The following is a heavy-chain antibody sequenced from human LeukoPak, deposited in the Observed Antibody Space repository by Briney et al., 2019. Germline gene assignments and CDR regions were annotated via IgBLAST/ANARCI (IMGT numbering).Heavy chain of an antibody. D-gene: IGHD2-8*01. CDR1: GGSISSYY. J-gene: IGHJ2*01. CDR3: ARRGGLGVYAIRWYFDL. CDR2: IYYSGST. Sequence: SETLSLTCTVSGGSISSYYWSWIRQPPGKGLEWVGYIYYSGSTDYNPSLKSRVTISVDTSKNQFSLKLSSVTAADTAVYYCARRGGLGVYAIRWYFDLWGRGTLVTVSS. V-gene: IGHV4-59*08.